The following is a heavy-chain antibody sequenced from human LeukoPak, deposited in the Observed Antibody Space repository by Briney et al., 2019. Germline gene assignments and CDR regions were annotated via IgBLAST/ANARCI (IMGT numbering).Heavy chain of an antibody. Sequence: TSETLSLTYTVSGGSISNYYWSWIRPPPGKGLEWIAYIYYSGSTNYNPSLKSRATMSLDTSKNQFSLRLTSLTAADTAVYYCARGGGTVTTGYFQHWGQGTLVTVSS. D-gene: IGHD4-17*01. CDR1: GGSISNYY. CDR3: ARGGGTVTTGYFQH. J-gene: IGHJ1*01. V-gene: IGHV4-59*01. CDR2: IYYSGST.